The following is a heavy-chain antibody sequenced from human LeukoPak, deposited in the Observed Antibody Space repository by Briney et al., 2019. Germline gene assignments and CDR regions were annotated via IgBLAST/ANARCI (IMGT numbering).Heavy chain of an antibody. D-gene: IGHD4-17*01. CDR3: ATPRTTGAFDY. CDR2: INPYNGNT. V-gene: IGHV1-18*01. J-gene: IGHJ4*02. CDR1: GYSFTSYG. Sequence: ASVKVSCKASGYSFTSYGITWVRQAPGQGLEWMGWINPYNGNTNYAQKLQGRVTMTTDTSTSTAYMDLSSLRSEDTAVYYCATPRTTGAFDYWGQGTLVTVSS.